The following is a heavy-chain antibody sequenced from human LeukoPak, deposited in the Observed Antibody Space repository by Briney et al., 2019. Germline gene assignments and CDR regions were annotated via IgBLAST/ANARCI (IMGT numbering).Heavy chain of an antibody. D-gene: IGHD4-17*01. CDR1: GYTFTSYH. V-gene: IGHV1-8*03. Sequence: ASVKVSCKTSGYTFTSYHINWVRQATGQGLEWMGWMNSYSGDRGYAQKFQGRLSITSDTSISTAYMDLSSLRSEDTAVYFCARTTSLTASGYDYWGQGTLVTVSS. J-gene: IGHJ4*02. CDR3: ARTTSLTASGYDY. CDR2: MNSYSGDR.